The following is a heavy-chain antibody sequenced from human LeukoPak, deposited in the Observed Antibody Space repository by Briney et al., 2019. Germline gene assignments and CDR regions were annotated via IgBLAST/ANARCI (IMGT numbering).Heavy chain of an antibody. V-gene: IGHV3-23*01. Sequence: GGSLRLSCAASGFTFSSYAMSWVRQAPGKGLEWVSAISGSGGSTYYADSVKGRFTISRDKSKNTVYLQMNSLSAEDTAIYYCATVASTSPYFYGLDVWGQGTTVTVSS. J-gene: IGHJ6*02. CDR3: ATVASTSPYFYGLDV. CDR1: GFTFSSYA. CDR2: ISGSGGST.